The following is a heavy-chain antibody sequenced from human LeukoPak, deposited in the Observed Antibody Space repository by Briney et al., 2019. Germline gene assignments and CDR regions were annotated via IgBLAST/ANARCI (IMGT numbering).Heavy chain of an antibody. V-gene: IGHV3-21*01. D-gene: IGHD4-11*01. CDR1: GFTFSSYS. CDR3: ARGPYTDY. Sequence: GESLRLSCAASGFTFSSYSMNWVRQAPGKGLDWVSSISSSSSSIYYADSVKGRFTISRDNAKNSLSLQMNSLRAEDTAVYYCARGPYTDYWGQGTLVTVSS. CDR2: ISSSSSSI. J-gene: IGHJ4*02.